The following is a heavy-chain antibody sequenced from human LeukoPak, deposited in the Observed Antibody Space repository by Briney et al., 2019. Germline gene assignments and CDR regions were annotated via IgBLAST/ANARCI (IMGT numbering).Heavy chain of an antibody. D-gene: IGHD1-7*01. V-gene: IGHV4-39*01. CDR2: ASYSGST. J-gene: IGHJ5*02. Sequence: SETLSLTCTVSGGSLSTGSYLWGWVRQPPGKGLEWIGSASYSGSTYYSPSLRSPVTISVDTSKNQFSLRLNSVTAADTAVYYCARPLQFSVSGNYVAWGQGTLVTVSS. CDR3: ARPLQFSVSGNYVA. CDR1: GGSLSTGSYL.